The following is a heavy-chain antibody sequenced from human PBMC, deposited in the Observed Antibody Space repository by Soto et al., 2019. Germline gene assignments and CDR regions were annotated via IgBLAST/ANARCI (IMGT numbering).Heavy chain of an antibody. CDR2: ISTDKGKT. CDR3: ATRSPAFDY. Sequence: QVQLVQSGPEVKKPGASVKVSCKTSGYTFTSFGISWVRQAPGQGLDWMGWISTDKGKTTYAQKFQGRVTMTTDTSTSTAYMELRSLRSADTAVYYCATRSPAFDYWGQGTLVTVSS. V-gene: IGHV1-18*01. CDR1: GYTFTSFG. J-gene: IGHJ4*02.